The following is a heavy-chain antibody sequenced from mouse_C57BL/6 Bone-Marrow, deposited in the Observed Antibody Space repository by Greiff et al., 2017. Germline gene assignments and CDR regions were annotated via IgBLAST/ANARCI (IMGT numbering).Heavy chain of an antibody. V-gene: IGHV2-6*01. CDR2: IWGVGST. D-gene: IGHD1-1*01. Sequence: VHLVESGPGLVAPSQSLSITCTVSGFSLTSYGVDWVRQSPGKGLEWLGVIWGVGSTNYNSALKSRLSISKDNSKSQVFLKMNSLQTDDTAMYYCASEGSSYVGAMDYWGQGTSVTVSS. J-gene: IGHJ4*01. CDR3: ASEGSSYVGAMDY. CDR1: GFSLTSYG.